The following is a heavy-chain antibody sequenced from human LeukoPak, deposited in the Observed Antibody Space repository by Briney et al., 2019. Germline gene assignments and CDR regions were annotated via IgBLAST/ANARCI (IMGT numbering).Heavy chain of an antibody. J-gene: IGHJ4*02. CDR1: GFTFSTYP. CDR2: ISHHGSNE. V-gene: IGHV3-30*09. CDR3: ARVHDTTGYYHYFDS. D-gene: IGHD3-9*01. Sequence: GGSLRLSCEASGFTFSTYPMHWVRQAPDKGLEWVAMISHHGSNEYYADSVKGRFAISRDNSKNTLYLQMNNPRVEDTAIYYCARVHDTTGYYHYFDSWGQGTLVTVSS.